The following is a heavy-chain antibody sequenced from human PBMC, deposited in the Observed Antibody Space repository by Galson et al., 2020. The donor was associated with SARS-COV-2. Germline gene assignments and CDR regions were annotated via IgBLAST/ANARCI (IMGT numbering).Heavy chain of an antibody. Sequence: ASVKVSCKASGYTFTSYDINWVRQATGQGLEWMGWMNPNSGNTGYAQKFQGRVTMTRNTSISTAYMELSSLRSEDTAVYYCARGHALAVAGTLGFDPWGQGTLVTVSS. D-gene: IGHD6-19*01. V-gene: IGHV1-8*01. CDR2: MNPNSGNT. J-gene: IGHJ5*02. CDR3: ARGHALAVAGTLGFDP. CDR1: GYTFTSYD.